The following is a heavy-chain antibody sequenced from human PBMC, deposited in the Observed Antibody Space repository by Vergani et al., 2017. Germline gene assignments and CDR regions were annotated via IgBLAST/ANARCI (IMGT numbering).Heavy chain of an antibody. CDR1: GYTFTSYG. D-gene: IGHD3-9*01. Sequence: QVQLVQSGAEVKKPGASVKVSCKASGYTFTSYGISWVRQAPGQGLEWMGWISAYNGNTNYAQKLQGRVTMTRDTSTSTVYMELSSLRSEDTAVYYCARDLRYFDWSTPRPIYYMDVWGKGTTVTVSS. CDR2: ISAYNGNT. J-gene: IGHJ6*03. CDR3: ARDLRYFDWSTPRPIYYMDV. V-gene: IGHV1-18*01.